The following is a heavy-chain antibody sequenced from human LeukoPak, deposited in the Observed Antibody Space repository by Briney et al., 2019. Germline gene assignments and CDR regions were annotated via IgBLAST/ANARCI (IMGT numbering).Heavy chain of an antibody. D-gene: IGHD6-19*01. Sequence: PSETLSLTCTVSGGSISSGSYYWSWIRQPAGKGLEWIGRIYTSGSTNHNPSLKSRVTISVDTSKNQFSLKLSSVTAADTAVYYCARDPGGGWYYFDYWGQGTLVTVSS. CDR3: ARDPGGGWYYFDY. CDR1: GGSISSGSYY. J-gene: IGHJ4*02. CDR2: IYTSGST. V-gene: IGHV4-61*02.